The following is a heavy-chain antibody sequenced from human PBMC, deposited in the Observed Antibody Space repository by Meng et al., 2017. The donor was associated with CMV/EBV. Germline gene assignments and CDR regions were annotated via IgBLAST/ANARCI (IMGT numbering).Heavy chain of an antibody. CDR1: GFTVSNNY. J-gene: IGHJ4*02. D-gene: IGHD1-7*01. Sequence: ELQRVESGGGLLPPGGSLRLSCAASGFTVSNNYMRWFRQAPGKGLEWVSLIYSEGTTDYADSVKGRFTISRDNSKNTLYLQMNSLRAEDTAVYYCARDGNYHGVWGQGTLVTLSS. CDR3: ARDGNYHGV. V-gene: IGHV3-53*01. CDR2: IYSEGTT.